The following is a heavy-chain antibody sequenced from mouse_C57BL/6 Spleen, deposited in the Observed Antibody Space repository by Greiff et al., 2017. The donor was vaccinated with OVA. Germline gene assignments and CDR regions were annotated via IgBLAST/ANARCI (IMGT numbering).Heavy chain of an antibody. CDR1: GFTFSSYG. CDR3: ARPHYGSTQGYAMDY. J-gene: IGHJ4*01. D-gene: IGHD1-1*01. CDR2: ISSGGSYT. Sequence: EVQLQESGGDLVKPGGSLKLSCAASGFTFSSYGMSWVRQTPDKRLEWVATISSGGSYTYYPDSVKGRFTISRDNAKNTLYLQMSSLKSEDTAMYYCARPHYGSTQGYAMDYWGQGTSVTVSS. V-gene: IGHV5-6*01.